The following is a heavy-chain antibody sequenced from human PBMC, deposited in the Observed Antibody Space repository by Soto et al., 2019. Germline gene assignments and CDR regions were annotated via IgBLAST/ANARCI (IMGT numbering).Heavy chain of an antibody. D-gene: IGHD3-10*01. J-gene: IGHJ3*01. Sequence: ASVKVSFKTSGYTFTLYGVSWVRQAPGQRLEWMGWISGVNGNTNYAQKFQGRVTMTADTSTSTSYMELRSLRSDDTAVYYCARRVGVAPVYDAYDFWGQGTLVTVSS. CDR3: ARRVGVAPVYDAYDF. V-gene: IGHV1-18*01. CDR2: ISGVNGNT. CDR1: GYTFTLYG.